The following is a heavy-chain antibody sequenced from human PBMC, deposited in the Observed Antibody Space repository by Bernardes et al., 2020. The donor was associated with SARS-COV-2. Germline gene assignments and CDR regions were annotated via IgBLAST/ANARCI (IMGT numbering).Heavy chain of an antibody. Sequence: GGSLRLSCAASGFTFKNYAMNWVRQSPGKGLQFISGISANGSTTYYADSVKGRFTMSRDNSKNALYLQMNSLRAEDTAVYYCAKDGAPATDIFYYGLDVWGPGATVTVSS. D-gene: IGHD6-13*01. CDR3: AKDGAPATDIFYYGLDV. V-gene: IGHV3-23*01. CDR2: ISANGSTT. CDR1: GFTFKNYA. J-gene: IGHJ6*02.